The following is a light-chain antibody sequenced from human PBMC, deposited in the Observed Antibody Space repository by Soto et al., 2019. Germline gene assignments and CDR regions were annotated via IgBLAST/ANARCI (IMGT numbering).Light chain of an antibody. Sequence: DIVMTQSPLSLPVTPGEPASISCRSSQSLLHSNGYNYLDWYLQKPGQSPQLLIYLGSNRASGVPDRFSGSGSGTDFTLKISRVEAEDVGIYYCMKGLQTPGFGGGTKVEIK. CDR2: LGS. CDR1: QSLLHSNGYNY. V-gene: IGKV2-28*01. CDR3: MKGLQTPG. J-gene: IGKJ4*01.